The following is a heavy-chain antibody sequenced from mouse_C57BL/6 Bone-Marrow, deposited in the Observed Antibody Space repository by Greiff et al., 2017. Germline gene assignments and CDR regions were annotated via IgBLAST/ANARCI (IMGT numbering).Heavy chain of an antibody. J-gene: IGHJ2*01. Sequence: EVMLVESGGGLVKPGGSLKLSCAASGFTFSDYGMHWVRQAPEKGLAWVAYISRGSSTIFYAATFKGRFTFSRDNAKNTLVLQMNSLRAEDTAMYYCARRLVCDDWGKGTTLTVSS. CDR1: GFTFSDYG. CDR2: ISRGSSTI. V-gene: IGHV5-17*01. CDR3: ARRLVCDD. D-gene: IGHD2-2*01.